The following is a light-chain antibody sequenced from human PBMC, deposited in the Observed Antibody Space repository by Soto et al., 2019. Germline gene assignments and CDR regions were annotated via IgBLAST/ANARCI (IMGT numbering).Light chain of an antibody. CDR2: GAS. J-gene: IGKJ4*01. CDR3: QQYGSSLWLT. Sequence: EIVLTQSPGTLSLSPGERATLSCRASQSVSSSYLAWYQQKPGQAPRLLIYGASSRATGIPDRFGGSGSGTDFTLTISRLEPEDFAVYYCQQYGSSLWLTFGGGTKVEIK. V-gene: IGKV3-20*01. CDR1: QSVSSSY.